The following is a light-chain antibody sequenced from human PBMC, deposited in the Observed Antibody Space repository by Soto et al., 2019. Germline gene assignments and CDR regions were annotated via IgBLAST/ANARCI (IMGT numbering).Light chain of an antibody. J-gene: IGKJ1*01. CDR2: DAS. V-gene: IGKV3-11*01. Sequence: EIVLTQSPATLSLSPGERATLSCRASQSVGRYLAWCQQKPGQSPRLLIYDASDRATDTPARFSGSGSGTDFTLTISSLEPEDFAIYYCQHRTRWPTTFGQGTKVDIK. CDR1: QSVGRY. CDR3: QHRTRWPTT.